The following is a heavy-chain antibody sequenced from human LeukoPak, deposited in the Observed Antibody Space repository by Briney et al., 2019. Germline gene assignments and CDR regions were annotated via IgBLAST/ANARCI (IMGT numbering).Heavy chain of an antibody. J-gene: IGHJ4*02. CDR1: GGSISSSNW. V-gene: IGHV4-4*02. CDR3: ARRRDYYDSSGYYYGYFDY. CDR2: IYHSGST. D-gene: IGHD3-22*01. Sequence: SGTLSLTCAVSGGSISSSNWWSWVRQPPGKGLEWIGEIYHSGSTNYNPSLKSRVTISVDKSKNQFSLKLSSVTAADTAVYYCARRRDYYDSSGYYYGYFDYWGQGTLVTVSS.